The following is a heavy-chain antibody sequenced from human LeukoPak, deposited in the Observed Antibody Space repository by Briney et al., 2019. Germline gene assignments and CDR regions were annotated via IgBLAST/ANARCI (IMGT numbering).Heavy chain of an antibody. CDR2: IKQDGSQK. CDR3: ATYDSGSGGLDY. V-gene: IGHV3-7*01. D-gene: IGHD3-10*01. J-gene: IGHJ4*02. CDR1: GFSFSAYW. Sequence: GGSLRLSCAASGFSFSAYWMTWVRQAPGKGLEWVATIKQDGSQKYYVDSVKGRFTISRDNAKKSLYLQMNSLRPEDTAVYYCATYDSGSGGLDYWGQGTLVTASS.